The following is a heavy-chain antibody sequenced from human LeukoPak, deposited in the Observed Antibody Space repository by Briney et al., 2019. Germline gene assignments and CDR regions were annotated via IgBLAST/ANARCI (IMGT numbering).Heavy chain of an antibody. V-gene: IGHV4-34*01. CDR3: ARGRFVVVVAAPKAFDI. CDR1: GGSFSGYY. CDR2: INHSGST. Sequence: PSETLSLTCAVYGGSFSGYYWGWLRQPPGKGLEWIGEINHSGSTNSNPSLKSRVTISVDTSKNQFSLKLSSVTAADTAVYYCARGRFVVVVAAPKAFDIWGQGTMVTVSS. D-gene: IGHD2-15*01. J-gene: IGHJ3*02.